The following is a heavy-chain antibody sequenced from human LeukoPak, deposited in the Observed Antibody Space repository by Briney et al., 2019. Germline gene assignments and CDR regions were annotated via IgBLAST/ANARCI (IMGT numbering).Heavy chain of an antibody. Sequence: NPSETLSLTCTVSGGSISSYYWSWIRQPPGKGLEWIGYIYYSGSTNYNPSLKSRVTISVDTSKNQFSLKLSSVTAADTAVYYCARLGRLGEMSFDYWGQGTLVTVSS. CDR2: IYYSGST. CDR1: GGSISSYY. CDR3: ARLGRLGEMSFDY. J-gene: IGHJ4*02. V-gene: IGHV4-59*08. D-gene: IGHD3-16*01.